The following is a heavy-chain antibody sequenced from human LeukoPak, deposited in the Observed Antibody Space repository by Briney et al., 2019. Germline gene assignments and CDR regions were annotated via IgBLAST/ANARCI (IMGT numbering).Heavy chain of an antibody. CDR1: GFTFSNAW. J-gene: IGHJ4*02. V-gene: IGHV3-23*01. CDR3: ARRTAATYHFDY. D-gene: IGHD6-25*01. Sequence: PGGSLRLSCAASGFTFSNAWMNWVRQAPGKGLEWVSIINPSGGTTYYADSVKGRFTISRDNSKNTLYLQMNSLRAEDTAVYYCARRTAATYHFDYWGQGTLVTVSS. CDR2: INPSGGTT.